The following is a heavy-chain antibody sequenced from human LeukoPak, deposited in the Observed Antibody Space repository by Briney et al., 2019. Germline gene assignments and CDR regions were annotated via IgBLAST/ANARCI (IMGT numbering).Heavy chain of an antibody. J-gene: IGHJ4*02. CDR1: GFTFSNYA. Sequence: GRSLRLSCAASGFTFSNYAMHWVRQAPGKGLEWVALISYDGSNQYYADSVKGRFTLSRDNSKNTLYLGMNSLRAEDTAVYYCARGDLYYYASGSYFPVDYWGQGTLVTVSS. CDR2: ISYDGSNQ. V-gene: IGHV3-30-3*01. CDR3: ARGDLYYYASGSYFPVDY. D-gene: IGHD3-10*01.